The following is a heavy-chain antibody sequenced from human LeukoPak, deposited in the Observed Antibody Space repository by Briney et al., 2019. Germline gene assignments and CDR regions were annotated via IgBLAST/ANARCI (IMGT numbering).Heavy chain of an antibody. CDR3: VRDREPNWFDP. J-gene: IGHJ5*02. V-gene: IGHV6-1*01. Sequence: SQTLSLTCAISGDSFSSNSAAWHWLRQSPSRGLEWLGRTYYRSRWYSNYAPSVKSRITINPDTSKNQFSLQLNSVTPEDTAVYYCVRDREPNWFDPWGQGTLVTVSS. CDR1: GDSFSSNSAA. CDR2: TYYRSRWYS. D-gene: IGHD5-24*01.